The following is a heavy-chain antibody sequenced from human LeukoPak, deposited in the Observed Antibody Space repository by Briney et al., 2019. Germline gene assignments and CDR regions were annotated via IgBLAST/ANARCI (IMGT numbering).Heavy chain of an antibody. V-gene: IGHV1-69*04. D-gene: IGHD6-19*01. CDR1: GGTFSSYA. J-gene: IGHJ5*02. Sequence: ASVEVSCKASGGTFSSYAISWVRQAPGQGLEWMGRIIPILGIANYAQKFQGRVTITADKSTSTAYMELSSLRSEDTAVYYCARVRYSSGWYVGGWFDPWGQGTLVTVSS. CDR2: IIPILGIA. CDR3: ARVRYSSGWYVGGWFDP.